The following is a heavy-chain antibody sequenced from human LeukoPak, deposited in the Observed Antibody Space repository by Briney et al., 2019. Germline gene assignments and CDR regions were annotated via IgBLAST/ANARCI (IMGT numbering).Heavy chain of an antibody. V-gene: IGHV3-23*01. CDR3: AKDIAQGYTFGSIEQDY. D-gene: IGHD5-18*01. CDR2: VSGSGDST. Sequence: PGGSLRLSCAASGFTFSSYAMSWVRQAPGKGLEWVSAVSGSGDSTYYADSVKGRFTISRDNSKDTLSLQMNSLRAEDMAVYYCAKDIAQGYTFGSIEQDYWGQGTLVTVSS. J-gene: IGHJ4*02. CDR1: GFTFSSYA.